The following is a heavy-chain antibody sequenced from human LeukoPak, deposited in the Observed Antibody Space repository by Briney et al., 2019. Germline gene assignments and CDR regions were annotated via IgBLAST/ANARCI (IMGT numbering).Heavy chain of an antibody. CDR3: ARAGSSGREYYYYYMDV. J-gene: IGHJ6*03. V-gene: IGHV4-59*01. CDR2: IYYSGST. Sequence: PSETLSLTCTVSGGSISSYYWSWIRQPPGKGLEWIGYIYYSGSTNYDPSLKSRVTISVDTSKNQFSLKLSSVTAADTAVYHCARAGSSGREYYYYYMDVWGKGTTVTISS. D-gene: IGHD6-19*01. CDR1: GGSISSYY.